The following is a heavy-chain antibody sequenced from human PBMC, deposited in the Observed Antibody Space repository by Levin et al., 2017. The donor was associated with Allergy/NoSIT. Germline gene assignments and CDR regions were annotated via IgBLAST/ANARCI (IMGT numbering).Heavy chain of an antibody. J-gene: IGHJ4*02. CDR1: GYTFTGYY. V-gene: IGHV1-2*06. D-gene: IGHD2-15*01. Sequence: ASVKVSCKASGYTFTGYYMHWVRQAPGQGLEWMGRINPNSGGTNYAQKFQGRVTMTRDTSISTAYMELSRLRSDDTAVYYCASLGYCSGGSCSRDSYYFDYWGQGTLVTVSS. CDR2: INPNSGGT. CDR3: ASLGYCSGGSCSRDSYYFDY.